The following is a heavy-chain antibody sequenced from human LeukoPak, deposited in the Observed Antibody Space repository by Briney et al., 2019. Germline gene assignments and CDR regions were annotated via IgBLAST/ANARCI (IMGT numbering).Heavy chain of an antibody. J-gene: IGHJ4*02. V-gene: IGHV4-59*08. CDR1: GGSISSDY. Sequence: PSETLSLTCTVSGGSISSDYWQWLRQPPGKGLEWIAYIYNSGSNNYNPSLKSRVTISIDTSKNQFSLKLTSGTAADTAVYYCATRGYWGQGTLVTVSS. CDR2: IYNSGSN. D-gene: IGHD3-10*01. CDR3: ATRGY.